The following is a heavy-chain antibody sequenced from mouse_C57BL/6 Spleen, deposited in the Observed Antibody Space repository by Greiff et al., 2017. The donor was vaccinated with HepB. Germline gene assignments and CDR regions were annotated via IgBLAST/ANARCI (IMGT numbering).Heavy chain of an antibody. J-gene: IGHJ3*01. D-gene: IGHD2-4*01. Sequence: VQLQQSGPELVKPGASVKISCKASGYTFTDYYMNWVKQSHGKSLEWIGDINPNNGGTSYNQKFKGKATLTVDKSSSTAYMELRSLTSEDSAVYYCARSGLRRFAYWGQGTLVTVSA. V-gene: IGHV1-26*01. CDR3: ARSGLRRFAY. CDR1: GYTFTDYY. CDR2: INPNNGGT.